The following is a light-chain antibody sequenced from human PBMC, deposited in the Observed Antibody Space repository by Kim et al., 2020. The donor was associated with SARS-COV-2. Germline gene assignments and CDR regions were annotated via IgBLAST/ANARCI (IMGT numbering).Light chain of an antibody. V-gene: IGKV3-15*01. J-gene: IGKJ1*01. CDR2: DAS. CDR1: EDVRGD. CDR3: QQYHSRPPWM. Sequence: SPGDRATLSCRTSEDVRGDVAWYQQRPGQAPRLLIYDASTRAIDIPARITGSGSGTDFTLTITNLQSEDFSVYYCQQYHSRPPWMFGQGTKVDIK.